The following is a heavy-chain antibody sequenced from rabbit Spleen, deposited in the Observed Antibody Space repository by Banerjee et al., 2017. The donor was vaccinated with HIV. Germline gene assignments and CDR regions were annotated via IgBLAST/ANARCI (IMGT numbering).Heavy chain of an antibody. CDR3: ARETSSGWGVVSYYFNL. CDR2: IDTGSSGDT. Sequence: QSLEESGGDLVKPGASLTLTCTVSGFSFSSNWICWVRQAPGKGLEWIACIDTGSSGDTYYASWAKGRFTISKTSSTTVTLQMTSLTAADTATYFCARETSSGWGVVSYYFNLWGPGTLVTV. J-gene: IGHJ4*01. V-gene: IGHV1S40*01. CDR1: GFSFSSNW. D-gene: IGHD4-1*01.